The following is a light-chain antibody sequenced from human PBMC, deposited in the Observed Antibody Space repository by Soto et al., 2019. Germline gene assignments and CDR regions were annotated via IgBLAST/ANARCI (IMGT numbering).Light chain of an antibody. V-gene: IGKV3-20*01. J-gene: IGKJ1*01. CDR3: QHYGSSRT. Sequence: EIVLTQSPATLSLSQGERATLSCRASQGVSSNYLAWYQQKSGQAPRLLLYGTSSRATGIPERFSGSGSGTDFTLTISRLEPEDFAVYYCQHYGSSRTFGQGTKVDIK. CDR2: GTS. CDR1: QGVSSNY.